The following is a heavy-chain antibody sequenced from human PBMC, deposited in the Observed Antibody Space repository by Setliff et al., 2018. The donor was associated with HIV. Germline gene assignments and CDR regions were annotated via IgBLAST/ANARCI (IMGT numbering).Heavy chain of an antibody. D-gene: IGHD6-13*01. Sequence: GGSLRLSCAASGLSVSTRYMSWVRQSPGKGLEWVSVIYSDGSTYYADSVRDRFTISRDNPENTLYLQINNLRAEDTAVYFCTSDSSLSWYHVYWGQGTLVTVSS. CDR3: TSDSSLSWYHVY. J-gene: IGHJ4*01. V-gene: IGHV3-66*01. CDR2: IYSDGST. CDR1: GLSVSTRY.